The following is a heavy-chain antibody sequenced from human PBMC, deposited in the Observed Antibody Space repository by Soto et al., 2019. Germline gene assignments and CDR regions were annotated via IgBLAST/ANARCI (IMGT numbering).Heavy chain of an antibody. Sequence: XETLSLSCTVSGGSIGGFYWSWIRQSPGKGLEWIGYIYYSGATKYNPTLESRVTISADTSKNQLSLRLSSVTAADTAVYYCARVRERLQYFDWFYHFDYWGQGALVTVSS. V-gene: IGHV4-59*01. D-gene: IGHD3-9*01. CDR2: IYYSGAT. J-gene: IGHJ4*02. CDR1: GGSIGGFY. CDR3: ARVRERLQYFDWFYHFDY.